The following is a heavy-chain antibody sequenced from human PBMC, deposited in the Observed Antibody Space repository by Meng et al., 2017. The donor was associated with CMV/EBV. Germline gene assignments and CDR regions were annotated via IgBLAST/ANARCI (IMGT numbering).Heavy chain of an antibody. J-gene: IGHJ5*02. CDR1: GFTFSSYW. CDR3: ARQLDTRTWDNWFAP. Sequence: GGSLRLSCAASGFTFSSYWMSWVRQAPGKGLEWVANIKQDGSEKYYVDSVKGRFTISRDNAKNSLYLQMNSLRAEDTAIYYCARQLDTRTWDNWFAPWGQGTLVTVSS. D-gene: IGHD1-7*01. V-gene: IGHV3-7*03. CDR2: IKQDGSEK.